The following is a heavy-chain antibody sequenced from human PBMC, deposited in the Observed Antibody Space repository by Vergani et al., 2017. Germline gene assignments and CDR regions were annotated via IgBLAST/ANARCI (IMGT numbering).Heavy chain of an antibody. CDR2: INPNSGGT. Sequence: QVQLVQSGAEVKKPGASVKVSCKASGYTFTGYYMQWVRQAPGQGLEWMGWINPNSGGTNYAQKCQGRVTMTRDTSISTAYMELSRLRSDATAVYSCARGQVPAAILVMSGYMDGWGKGTTVTVSS. CDR3: ARGQVPAAILVMSGYMDG. D-gene: IGHD2-2*01. CDR1: GYTFTGYY. V-gene: IGHV1-2*02. J-gene: IGHJ6*04.